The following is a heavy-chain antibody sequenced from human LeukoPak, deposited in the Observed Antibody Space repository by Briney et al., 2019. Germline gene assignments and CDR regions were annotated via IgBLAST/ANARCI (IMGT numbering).Heavy chain of an antibody. D-gene: IGHD6-13*01. CDR3: ASAPRYSSSWPNNWFDP. V-gene: IGHV1-69*06. J-gene: IGHJ5*02. CDR1: GGTFSSYA. CDR2: IIPIFGTA. Sequence: SVKVSCKASGGTFSSYAISWVRQAPGQGLEWMGGIIPIFGTANYAQKFQGRVTITADKSTSTAYMELSSLRSEDTAVYFCASAPRYSSSWPNNWFDPWGQGTLVTVSS.